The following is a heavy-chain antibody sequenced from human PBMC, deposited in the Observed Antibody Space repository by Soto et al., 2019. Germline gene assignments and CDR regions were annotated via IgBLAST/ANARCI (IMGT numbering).Heavy chain of an antibody. V-gene: IGHV3-15*01. CDR1: GFTFSDAW. Sequence: EVQLVESGGGMVMPGGSLRLSCAASGFTFSDAWMTWIRQAPGKGLQCVGRIKRKIDGETTDYAAPVKGRFTISRDDSKNTLDLQMNSLKVEDTAMYYGVTDRGGGMDVWGQGTTVTVSS. CDR2: IKRKIDGETT. D-gene: IGHD3-10*01. J-gene: IGHJ6*01. CDR3: VTDRGGGMDV.